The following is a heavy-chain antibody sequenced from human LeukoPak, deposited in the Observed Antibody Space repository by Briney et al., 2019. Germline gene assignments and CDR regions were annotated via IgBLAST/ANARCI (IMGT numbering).Heavy chain of an antibody. J-gene: IGHJ4*02. CDR2: ILYDGDAK. CDR3: ARDPRGPTGFDSGGRDSFDY. D-gene: IGHD3-22*01. CDR1: GFTFSNYA. V-gene: IGHV3-30*04. Sequence: PGGSLRLYCAASGFTFSNYAMHSVRQAPGKGLEWVAVILYDGDAKYYPDSVKGRFTISRDNSKNTLYLQMNTLRAEGTAVYYCARDPRGPTGFDSGGRDSFDYWGQGTLVTVSS.